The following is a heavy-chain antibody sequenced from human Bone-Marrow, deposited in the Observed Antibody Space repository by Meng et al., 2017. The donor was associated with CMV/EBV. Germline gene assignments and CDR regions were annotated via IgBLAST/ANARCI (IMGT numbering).Heavy chain of an antibody. D-gene: IGHD2-2*01. J-gene: IGHJ3*02. Sequence: ASVKVSCKASGYTFTGYYMHWVRQAPGQGLEWMGWINPNSGGTNYAQKFQGRVTMTRDTSISTAYMELSRLRSDDTAVYYCARVMVVPAANDAFDIWGKGTMVTVSS. V-gene: IGHV1-2*02. CDR2: INPNSGGT. CDR1: GYTFTGYY. CDR3: ARVMVVPAANDAFDI.